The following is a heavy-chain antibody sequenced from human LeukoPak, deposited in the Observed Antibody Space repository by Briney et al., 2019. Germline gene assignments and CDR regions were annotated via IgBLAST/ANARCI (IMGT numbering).Heavy chain of an antibody. D-gene: IGHD3-16*02. CDR1: GDSISTYY. V-gene: IGHV4-59*12. Sequence: SETLSLTCTVSGDSISTYYWSWIRQPPGKGLEYIGYIFYSGSTNYNPSLKRRVTISVDSSKNQFSLKLTSVTAPDTALYYCARGLYDSVWGSYRPNYFDYWGQGTLVTVSS. CDR3: ARGLYDSVWGSYRPNYFDY. J-gene: IGHJ4*02. CDR2: IFYSGST.